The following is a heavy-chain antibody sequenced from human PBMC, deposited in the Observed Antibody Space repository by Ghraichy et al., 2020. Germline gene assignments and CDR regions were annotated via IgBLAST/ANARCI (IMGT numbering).Heavy chain of an antibody. D-gene: IGHD3-22*01. J-gene: IGHJ6*02. Sequence: SVKVSCKASGGTFSSYAISWVRQAPGQGLEWMGGIIPIFGTANYAQKFQGRVTITADESTSTAYMELSSLRSEDTAVYYCARGAWILHSSGHTPYYYYGMDVWGQGTTVTVSS. CDR2: IIPIFGTA. V-gene: IGHV1-69*13. CDR3: ARGAWILHSSGHTPYYYYGMDV. CDR1: GGTFSSYA.